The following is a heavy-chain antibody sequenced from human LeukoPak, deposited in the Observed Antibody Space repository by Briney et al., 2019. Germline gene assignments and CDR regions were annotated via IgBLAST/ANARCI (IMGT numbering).Heavy chain of an antibody. D-gene: IGHD5-12*01. CDR3: ARGGAGGYDXVFGTN. CDR1: GYTFTSYY. J-gene: IGHJ4*02. Sequence: ASVKVSCKASGYTFTSYYMHWVRQAPGQGLEWMGIINPSGGSTSYAQKFQGRVTITADESTSTAYMELSSLRSEDTAVYYCARGGAGGYDXVFGTNXXXGTLVTV. V-gene: IGHV1-46*01. CDR2: INPSGGST.